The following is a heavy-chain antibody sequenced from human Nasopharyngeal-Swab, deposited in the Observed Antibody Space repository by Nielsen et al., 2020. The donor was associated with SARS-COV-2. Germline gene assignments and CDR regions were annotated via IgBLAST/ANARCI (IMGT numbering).Heavy chain of an antibody. J-gene: IGHJ4*01. CDR3: VKGVAVVWGHFND. V-gene: IGHV3-9*01. Sequence: SLKISCAASGFTFDDYAMHWVRQAPGKGLELVSGISWDSVTIGYADSLKGRISISRDNAKNALYLQMNSLRPEDTARYYCVKGVAVVWGHFNDWGRGTLVTVSS. D-gene: IGHD7-27*01. CDR1: GFTFDDYA. CDR2: ISWDSVTI.